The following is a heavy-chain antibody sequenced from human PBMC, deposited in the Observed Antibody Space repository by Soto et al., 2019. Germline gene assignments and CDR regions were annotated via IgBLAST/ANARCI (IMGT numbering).Heavy chain of an antibody. CDR1: GGSVSGGNYY. CDR2: IYYSGST. J-gene: IGHJ6*02. CDR3: ARDTKEYYYDSSGYYLGYYYYRMDV. Sequence: SETLSLTCTVSGGSVSGGNYYWSWIRQPPGKGLEWIGYIYYSGSTNYNPSLMSRVTLSVDTSKNQFSLNLSSVTAADTAVYYCARDTKEYYYDSSGYYLGYYYYRMDVWGQGTTVTVSS. V-gene: IGHV4-61*01. D-gene: IGHD3-22*01.